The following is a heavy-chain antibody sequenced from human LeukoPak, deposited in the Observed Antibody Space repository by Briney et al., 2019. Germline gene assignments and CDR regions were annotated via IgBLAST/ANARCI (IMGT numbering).Heavy chain of an antibody. CDR3: ARPLTMIVVLTQDAFDI. J-gene: IGHJ3*02. Sequence: PGGSLRLSCAASGFSFRSYAMSWVRQAPGKGLEWVSVISGTGGSTCYADSVKGRFTISRDNSKNTLYLQLNSLRAENTAVNYCARPLTMIVVLTQDAFDIGGQGTRVTVSS. CDR2: ISGTGGST. D-gene: IGHD3-22*01. V-gene: IGHV3-23*01. CDR1: GFSFRSYA.